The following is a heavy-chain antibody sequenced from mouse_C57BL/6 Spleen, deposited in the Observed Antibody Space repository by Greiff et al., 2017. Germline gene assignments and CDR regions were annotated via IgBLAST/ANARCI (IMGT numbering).Heavy chain of an antibody. V-gene: IGHV1-61*01. CDR3: ARTVSYYAMDY. CDR2: IYPSDSGT. Sequence: QVQLQQPGAELVRPGSSVKLSCKASGYTFTSYWMDWVKQRPGQGLEWIGNIYPSDSGTHYNQKFKDKATLTVDKSSSTAYMQLSSLTSEDSAVYYCARTVSYYAMDYWGQGTSVTVSS. J-gene: IGHJ4*01. CDR1: GYTFTSYW.